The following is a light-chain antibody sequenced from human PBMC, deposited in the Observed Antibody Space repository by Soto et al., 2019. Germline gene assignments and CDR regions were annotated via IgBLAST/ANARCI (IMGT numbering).Light chain of an antibody. J-gene: IGKJ1*01. CDR3: QEYNSYSGT. CDR1: QTISSW. Sequence: IQMTQSPSTLSGSVGDRVTITCRASQTISSWLAWYQQKPGKAPKLLIYKASTLKSGVPSRFSGSGSGTEFTLTISSLQPDDFATYYCQEYNSYSGTFGQGTNADIK. V-gene: IGKV1-5*03. CDR2: KAS.